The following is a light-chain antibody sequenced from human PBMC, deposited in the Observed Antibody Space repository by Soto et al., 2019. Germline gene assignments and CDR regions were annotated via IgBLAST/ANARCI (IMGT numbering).Light chain of an antibody. Sequence: EIVLTQSPATLSLSPGEKATLSCRAIKIVSSYLAWYHQKPGQAPRLLIYDASNRATGTPARFSGSGSGTDFTLTISSLEPEDFAVYYCQQRSNWPPNTFGQGTKLEIK. CDR1: KIVSSY. V-gene: IGKV3-11*01. J-gene: IGKJ2*01. CDR2: DAS. CDR3: QQRSNWPPNT.